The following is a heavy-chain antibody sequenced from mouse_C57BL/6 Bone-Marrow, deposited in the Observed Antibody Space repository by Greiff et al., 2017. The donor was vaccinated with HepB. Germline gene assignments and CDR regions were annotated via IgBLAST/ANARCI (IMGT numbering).Heavy chain of an antibody. CDR2: ISYGGSYT. CDR1: GFTFSSYG. CDR3: ARGAGGDY. V-gene: IGHV5-6*01. J-gene: IGHJ2*01. Sequence: EVKLMESGGDLVKSGGSLKFSCAASGFTFSSYGMSWVRQTLDKRLEWVATISYGGSYTYYIDSVKGRFTISRDNAKNTLYLQQGSLKSEDTAMYYCARGAGGDYWSQGTTLTVSS.